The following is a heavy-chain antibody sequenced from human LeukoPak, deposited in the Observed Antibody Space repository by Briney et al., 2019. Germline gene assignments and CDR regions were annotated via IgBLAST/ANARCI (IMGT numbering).Heavy chain of an antibody. V-gene: IGHV1-69*04. D-gene: IGHD3-16*01. J-gene: IGHJ1*01. CDR1: GGTFSNYA. CDR2: IIPILGTA. Sequence: SVKVSCKASGGTFSNYAIGWVRQAPGQGLEWMGRIIPILGTANYAQKFQGRVTITADKSTSTAYMELSSLRSEDTAVYYCARDLGAGLEQPFQHWGQGTLVTVSS. CDR3: ARDLGAGLEQPFQH.